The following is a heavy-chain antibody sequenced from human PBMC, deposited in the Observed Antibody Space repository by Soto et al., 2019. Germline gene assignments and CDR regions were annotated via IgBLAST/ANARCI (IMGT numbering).Heavy chain of an antibody. CDR2: INHSGST. CDR3: AREYSSDLDY. CDR1: GGSFSGYY. D-gene: IGHD6-19*01. J-gene: IGHJ4*02. Sequence: PSETLSLTCAVYGGSFSGYYWSWIRQPPGKGLEWIGEINHSGSTNYNPSLKSRVTISVDTSKNQFSLKLSSVTAADTAVYYCAREYSSDLDYWGQGTLVTVSS. V-gene: IGHV4-34*01.